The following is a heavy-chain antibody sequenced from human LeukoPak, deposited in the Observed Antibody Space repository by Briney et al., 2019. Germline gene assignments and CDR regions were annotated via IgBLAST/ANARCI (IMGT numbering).Heavy chain of an antibody. V-gene: IGHV1-69*05. CDR3: ARGPPVVVPAATDNWFDP. CDR2: IIPIFGTA. CDR1: GGTFSSYA. J-gene: IGHJ5*02. Sequence: GASVKVSCKASGGTFSSYAISWVRQAPGQGLEWMGGIIPIFGTANYAQKFQGRVTITTDESTSTAYMELNSLRSEDTAVYYCARGPPVVVPAATDNWFDPWGQGTLVTVSS. D-gene: IGHD2-2*01.